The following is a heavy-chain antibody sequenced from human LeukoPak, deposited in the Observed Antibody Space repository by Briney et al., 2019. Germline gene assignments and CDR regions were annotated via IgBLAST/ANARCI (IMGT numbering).Heavy chain of an antibody. Sequence: PSETLSLTCAVYGGSFSGSNWSWIRQPPGKGLEWIGEIYNSGSTIYNPSLKSRVTISVDTSKNQFSLKLSSVTAADTAVYYCARRSRDYGDYDAFDIWGQGTMVTVSS. CDR2: IYNSGST. CDR1: GGSFSGSN. V-gene: IGHV4-34*01. D-gene: IGHD4-17*01. J-gene: IGHJ3*02. CDR3: ARRSRDYGDYDAFDI.